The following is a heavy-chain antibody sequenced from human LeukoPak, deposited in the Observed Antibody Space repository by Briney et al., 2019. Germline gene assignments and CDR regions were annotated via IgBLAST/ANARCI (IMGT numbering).Heavy chain of an antibody. Sequence: SETLSLTCTVSGYSISSGYYWGWIRQPPGKGLEWIGTIYYSGSSYYNPSLKSRVTISVDTSKNQFSLKVSSVTAADTAVYYCARDPVPYYYGSGTPSWGQGTLVTVSS. D-gene: IGHD3-10*01. V-gene: IGHV4-38-2*02. CDR2: IYYSGSS. CDR3: ARDPVPYYYGSGTPS. J-gene: IGHJ5*02. CDR1: GYSISSGYY.